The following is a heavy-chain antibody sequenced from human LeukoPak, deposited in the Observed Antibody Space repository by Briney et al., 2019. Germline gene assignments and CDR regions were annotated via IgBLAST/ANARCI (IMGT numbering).Heavy chain of an antibody. J-gene: IGHJ4*02. CDR3: ARHKSMVRGGHFDY. V-gene: IGHV1-18*01. D-gene: IGHD3-10*01. Sequence: ASVTVSCMASGYTFTSYGISWVRQAPGQGLEWMGWISAYNGNTNYAQKLQGRVTMTTDTSTSTAYMELRSLRSDDTAVYYCARHKSMVRGGHFDYWGQGTLVTVSS. CDR1: GYTFTSYG. CDR2: ISAYNGNT.